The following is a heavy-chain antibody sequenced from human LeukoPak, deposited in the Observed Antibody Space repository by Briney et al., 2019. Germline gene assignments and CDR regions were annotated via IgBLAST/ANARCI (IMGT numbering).Heavy chain of an antibody. CDR2: IIPIFGIA. J-gene: IGHJ6*02. Sequence: ASLKVCCKASGGTFSSYAISWVPQAPGQRLEWMGRIIPIFGIANYAQKFQGTVTITADKSTSTAYMELSSLRSEDTAVYYCASRYSGYPVYYYYGMDVWGQGTTVTVSS. D-gene: IGHD5-12*01. CDR3: ASRYSGYPVYYYYGMDV. V-gene: IGHV1-69*04. CDR1: GGTFSSYA.